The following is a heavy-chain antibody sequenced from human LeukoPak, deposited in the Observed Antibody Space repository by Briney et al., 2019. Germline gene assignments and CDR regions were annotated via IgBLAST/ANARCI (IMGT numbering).Heavy chain of an antibody. J-gene: IGHJ4*02. CDR3: ARGLNFRGLSSPPFFDY. CDR1: GGSFSGYY. CDR2: INHSGST. D-gene: IGHD3-16*02. V-gene: IGHV4-34*01. Sequence: PSETLSLTCAVYGGSFSGYYWSWIRQPPGKGLEWIGEINHSGSTNYNPSLKSRVTISVDTSKNQFSLKLSSVTAADTAVYYCARGLNFRGLSSPPFFDYWGQGTLVTVSS.